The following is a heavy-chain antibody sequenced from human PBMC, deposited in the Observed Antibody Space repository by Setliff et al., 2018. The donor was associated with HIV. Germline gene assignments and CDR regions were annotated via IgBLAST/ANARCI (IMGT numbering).Heavy chain of an antibody. CDR2: LNHSGKT. D-gene: IGHD3-9*01. V-gene: IGHV4-34*01. Sequence: PSETLSLTCAVYGGSLSGHYWTWIRQPPGEGLEWIGELNHSGKTNYNPSLKSRVTISVDTSKKQFSLKLTSVTAADTATYYCAAPRGMSTILVYWGQGSLVTVSS. J-gene: IGHJ4*02. CDR3: AAPRGMSTILVY. CDR1: GGSLSGHY.